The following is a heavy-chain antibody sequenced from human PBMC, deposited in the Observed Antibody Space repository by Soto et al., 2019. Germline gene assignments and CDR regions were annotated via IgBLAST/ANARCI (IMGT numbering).Heavy chain of an antibody. Sequence: QITSKESGPTLVKPTQTLTLTCTFSGFSLSTSGVGVGWIRQPPGKALEWLALIYWDVDKRYSPSLKSRLTITKDTSKNQVVLTMTNMDPVDTATYYCAHCYYYDSSGYENDAFDIWGQGTMVTVSS. J-gene: IGHJ3*02. CDR1: GFSLSTSGVG. V-gene: IGHV2-5*02. CDR3: AHCYYYDSSGYENDAFDI. D-gene: IGHD3-22*01. CDR2: IYWDVDK.